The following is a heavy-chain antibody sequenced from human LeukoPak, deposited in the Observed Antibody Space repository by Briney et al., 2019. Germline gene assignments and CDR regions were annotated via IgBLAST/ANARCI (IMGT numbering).Heavy chain of an antibody. V-gene: IGHV1-2*02. Sequence: GASVKVSCKASGYTFTGYYMHWVRQAPGQGLEWMGWINPNSGGTNYAQKFQGRVAMTRDTSISTAYMELSRLRSDDTAVYYCARDHMAAAGTDLVYYYYYMDVWGKGTMVTISS. CDR1: GYTFTGYY. D-gene: IGHD6-13*01. CDR2: INPNSGGT. J-gene: IGHJ6*03. CDR3: ARDHMAAAGTDLVYYYYYMDV.